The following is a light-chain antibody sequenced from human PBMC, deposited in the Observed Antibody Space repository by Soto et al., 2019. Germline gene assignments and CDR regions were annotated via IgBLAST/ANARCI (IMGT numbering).Light chain of an antibody. J-gene: IGKJ4*01. CDR3: QQYNNWPPLT. CDR1: QSVSSN. Sequence: EIVMTQSPATLSVSPGERATLSCRASQSVSSNLAWYQQKPGQAPRLLIYGASTRATGIPATFSGSGSGTEFTLTISSLQSEDFAVYYCQQYNNWPPLTFGGGTTVESK. CDR2: GAS. V-gene: IGKV3-15*01.